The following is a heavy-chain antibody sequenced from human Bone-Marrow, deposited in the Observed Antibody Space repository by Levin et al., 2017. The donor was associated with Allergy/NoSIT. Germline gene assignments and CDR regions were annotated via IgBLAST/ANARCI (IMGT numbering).Heavy chain of an antibody. CDR3: ARAYYDILTGYSPFFYDY. D-gene: IGHD3-9*01. V-gene: IGHV4-59*01. J-gene: IGHJ4*02. CDR1: GGSISRYY. Sequence: SETLSLTCTVSGGSISRYYWSWFRQPPGKGLEWIGYIDYSGSTNYNPSLKSRVTISVDTSKNQFSLKLSSVTAADTAVYYCARAYYDILTGYSPFFYDYWGQGTLVTVSS. CDR2: IDYSGST.